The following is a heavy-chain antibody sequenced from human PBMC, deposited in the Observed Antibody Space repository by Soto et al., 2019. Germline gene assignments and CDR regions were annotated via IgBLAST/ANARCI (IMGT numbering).Heavy chain of an antibody. V-gene: IGHV4-59*01. Sequence: QVQLQESGPGLVKPSETLSLTCTVSGGSISSYYWCWIRQPPGKGLEWIGYIYYSGSTNYNPSLKSRVTISVDTSKNQFSLKLSSVTAADTAVYYCARVVRSSDNIGGYYYYYNMDVWGKGTTVTVSS. CDR2: IYYSGST. CDR3: ARVVRSSDNIGGYYYYYNMDV. J-gene: IGHJ6*03. CDR1: GGSISSYY. D-gene: IGHD6-19*01.